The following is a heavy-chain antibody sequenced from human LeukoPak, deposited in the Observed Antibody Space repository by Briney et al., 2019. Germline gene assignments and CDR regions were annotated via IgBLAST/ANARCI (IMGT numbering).Heavy chain of an antibody. J-gene: IGHJ4*02. V-gene: IGHV1-2*02. CDR3: ARSIVVVPAAIFDY. Sequence: ASVKVSCKASGYTFAAYYIHWVRQAPGQGLEWMGWITPNSGGTNYAQKFQGRVTMTRDTSISTAYMELSRLRSDDTAGYYCARSIVVVPAAIFDYWGQGTLVTVSS. CDR1: GYTFAAYY. CDR2: ITPNSGGT. D-gene: IGHD2-2*01.